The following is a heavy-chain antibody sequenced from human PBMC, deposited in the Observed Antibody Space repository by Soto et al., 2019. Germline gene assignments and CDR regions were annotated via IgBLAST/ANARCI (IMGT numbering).Heavy chain of an antibody. CDR2: IYPSGAA. J-gene: IGHJ4*02. D-gene: IGHD3-3*01. V-gene: IGHV4-30-2*01. CDR1: GDSISSRGYT. CDR3: ARGQAFWTGYYRMPYYFDY. Sequence: LSLTCGISGDSISSRGYTWTWIRQPPGKGLEWIGYIYPSGAAYYNPSLKSRVTISVDTPKNQFSLKLTSVTAADTAIYYCARGQAFWTGYYRMPYYFDYWGQGTLVTVSS.